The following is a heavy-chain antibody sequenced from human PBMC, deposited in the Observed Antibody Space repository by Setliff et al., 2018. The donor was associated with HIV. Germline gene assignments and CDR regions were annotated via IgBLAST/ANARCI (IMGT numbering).Heavy chain of an antibody. CDR2: ISGSGGST. Sequence: PGGSLRLSCAASGFTFSDYAMSWVRQAPGKGLEWVSVISGSGGSTYYADSLKGRFTISRDDSKNTLYLQMNSLRAEDTALYYCARGQFRLRPDSLDLWGQGTLVT. V-gene: IGHV3-23*01. CDR3: ARGQFRLRPDSLDL. CDR1: GFTFSDYA. D-gene: IGHD2-21*01. J-gene: IGHJ3*01.